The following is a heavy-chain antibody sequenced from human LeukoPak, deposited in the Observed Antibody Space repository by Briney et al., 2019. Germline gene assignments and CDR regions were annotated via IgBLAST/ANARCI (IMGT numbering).Heavy chain of an antibody. CDR1: GGSISSSSYY. J-gene: IGHJ6*03. V-gene: IGHV4-39*01. CDR2: IYYSGST. Sequence: SETLSLTCTVSGGSISSSSYYWGWIRQPPGKGLEWIGSIYYSGSTYYNPSFKSRVTISVDPSKNQFSLKLSSVTAADTAVYYCARHSGYSYGYAYYYYYMDVWGKGTTVTVSS. CDR3: ARHSGYSYGYAYYYYYMDV. D-gene: IGHD5-18*01.